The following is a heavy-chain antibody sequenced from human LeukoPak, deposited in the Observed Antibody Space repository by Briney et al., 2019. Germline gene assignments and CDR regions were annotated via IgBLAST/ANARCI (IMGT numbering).Heavy chain of an antibody. J-gene: IGHJ6*03. CDR1: GGTVSSYA. CDR2: IIPIFGTT. Sequence: APVKVSCKASGGTVSSYAISWVRQAPGQGLEWMGRIIPIFGTTNYAQKFQDRVTITADKSTSTAYMELSSLRSEDTAVYYCARVVGLTGYSSSWYSGYYYYMDVWGKGTTVTVSS. D-gene: IGHD6-13*01. CDR3: ARVVGLTGYSSSWYSGYYYYMDV. V-gene: IGHV1-69*06.